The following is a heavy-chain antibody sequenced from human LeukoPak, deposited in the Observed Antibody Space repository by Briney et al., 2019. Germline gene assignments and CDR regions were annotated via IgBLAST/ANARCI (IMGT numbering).Heavy chain of an antibody. CDR3: ARRFCTGGSCYPDY. Sequence: GASLKVSCKASGHTFTGYYIHWVRLAPGQGLAWMGRINSNNGVSNYAQRFQGRVTMTRDTSISTAYMELSGLTSDDTAVYYCARRFCTGGSCYPDYWGQGTLVTVSS. CDR2: INSNNGVS. CDR1: GHTFTGYY. V-gene: IGHV1-2*02. D-gene: IGHD2-15*01. J-gene: IGHJ4*02.